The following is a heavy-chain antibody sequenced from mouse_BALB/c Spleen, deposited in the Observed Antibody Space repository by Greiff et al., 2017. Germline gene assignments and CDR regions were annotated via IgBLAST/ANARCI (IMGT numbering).Heavy chain of an antibody. D-gene: IGHD1-2*01. Sequence: EVHLVESGGGLVKPGGSLKLSCAASGFTFSDYYMYWVRQTPEKRLEWVANISDGGSYTYYPDSVKGRFTISRDNAKNNLYLQMSSLKSEDTAMYYCARGGYYGYTWFAYWGQGTLVTVSA. CDR2: ISDGGSYT. CDR3: ARGGYYGYTWFAY. V-gene: IGHV5-4*02. J-gene: IGHJ3*01. CDR1: GFTFSDYY.